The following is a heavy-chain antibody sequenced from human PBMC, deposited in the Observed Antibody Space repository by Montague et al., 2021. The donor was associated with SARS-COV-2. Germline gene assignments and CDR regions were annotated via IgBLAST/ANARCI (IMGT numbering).Heavy chain of an antibody. Sequence: SETLSLTCTVSGVSVTDYYWSWIRQPPGKGLEWVGDVLYNKGTNFNPSLKSRVAISVDTSKNQFSLRLTSVTAADTALYYCARPPLYDCLNGPPDFWDQGTLVTVSS. D-gene: IGHD3/OR15-3a*01. J-gene: IGHJ4*02. CDR1: GVSVTDYY. CDR3: ARPPLYDCLNGPPDF. V-gene: IGHV4-59*08. CDR2: VLYNKGT.